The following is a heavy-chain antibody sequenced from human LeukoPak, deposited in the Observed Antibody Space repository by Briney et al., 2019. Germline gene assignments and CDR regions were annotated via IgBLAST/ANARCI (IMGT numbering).Heavy chain of an antibody. J-gene: IGHJ5*02. CDR3: AKQPYSSNWYRWFDP. V-gene: IGHV3-23*01. CDR1: GFTFSSYA. D-gene: IGHD6-13*01. CDR2: ISGSGGTT. Sequence: GGSLRLSCAASGFTFSSYAMSWVRQAPGKGLEWASAISGSGGTTYYADSVKGRFTISRDNSKNTLYLQMNSLRAEDTAVYYCAKQPYSSNWYRWFDPWGQGTLVTVSS.